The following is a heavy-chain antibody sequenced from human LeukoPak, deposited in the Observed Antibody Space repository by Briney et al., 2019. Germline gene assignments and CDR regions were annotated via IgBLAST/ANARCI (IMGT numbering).Heavy chain of an antibody. CDR2: ITGVGVTT. CDR1: GFTSIAYT. J-gene: IGHJ4*02. Sequence: GGSLRLSCVGSGFTSIAYTLTWARQTPGKGLEWVSGITGVGVTTYYADSVKGRFTISRDNSKNTLYLQMNSLRAEDTAVYYCAIDLRLGYCSGGSCYESGREFDYWGQGTLVTVSS. D-gene: IGHD2-15*01. V-gene: IGHV3-23*01. CDR3: AIDLRLGYCSGGSCYESGREFDY.